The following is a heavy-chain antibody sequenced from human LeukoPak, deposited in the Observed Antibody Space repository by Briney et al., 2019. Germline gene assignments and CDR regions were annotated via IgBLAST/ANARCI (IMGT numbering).Heavy chain of an antibody. CDR3: ARAQLYGGTPVNWFDP. CDR1: GGTFSSYA. J-gene: IGHJ5*02. V-gene: IGHV1-69*04. Sequence: ASVKVSCKASGGTFSSYAISWVRQAPGQGLEWMGRIIPILGIAKYAQKFQGRVTITADKSTSTAYMELSSLRSEDTAVYYCARAQLYGGTPVNWFDPWGQGTLVTVSS. D-gene: IGHD4-23*01. CDR2: IIPILGIA.